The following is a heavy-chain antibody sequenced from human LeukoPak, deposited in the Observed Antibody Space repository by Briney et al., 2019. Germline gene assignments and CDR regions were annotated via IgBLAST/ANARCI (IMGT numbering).Heavy chain of an antibody. CDR2: ISWNSDII. CDR3: ARDRAYGSGSYFDY. CDR1: GFTFNDHT. Sequence: SGGSLRLSCAASGFTFNDHTMQWVRQAPGKGLEWVSSISWNSDIIFYADSVRGRFTISRDNAKNSLYLQMDSLRAEDTALYYCARDRAYGSGSYFDYWGRGTLVTVSS. V-gene: IGHV3-9*01. J-gene: IGHJ4*02. D-gene: IGHD3-10*01.